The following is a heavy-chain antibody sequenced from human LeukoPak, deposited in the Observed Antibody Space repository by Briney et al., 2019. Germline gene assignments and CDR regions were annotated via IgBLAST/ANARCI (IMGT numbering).Heavy chain of an antibody. CDR2: ISGTGSYT. Sequence: GGSLRLSCAASGFTFSDYYMSWIHQAPGKGLEWVSYISGTGSYTNYADSVKGRFTISRDNAKNSLYLQMNSLRAEDTAVYYCARVGAYSGSYSDYWGQGTLVTVSS. V-gene: IGHV3-11*05. J-gene: IGHJ4*02. CDR3: ARVGAYSGSYSDY. D-gene: IGHD1-26*01. CDR1: GFTFSDYY.